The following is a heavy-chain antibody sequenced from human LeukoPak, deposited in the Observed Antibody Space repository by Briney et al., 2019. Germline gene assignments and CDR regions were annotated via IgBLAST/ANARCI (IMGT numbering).Heavy chain of an antibody. V-gene: IGHV3-66*01. D-gene: IGHD3-10*02. CDR1: GFSVGSTY. Sequence: GGSLRLSCGASGFSVGSTYMTWVRQAPGKGLEWVSLIYSGGSTYYADSVKGRFTISRDNSKNTLYLQMNSLRAEDTAVYYCAELGITMIGGVWGKGTTVTISS. CDR3: AELGITMIGGV. CDR2: IYSGGST. J-gene: IGHJ6*04.